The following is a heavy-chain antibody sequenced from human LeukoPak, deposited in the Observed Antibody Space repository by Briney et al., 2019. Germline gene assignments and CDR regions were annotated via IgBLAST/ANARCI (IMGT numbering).Heavy chain of an antibody. CDR2: ISGSGDST. J-gene: IGHJ4*02. CDR3: AAVLTGYYSPLDY. Sequence: GGSLRLSCAASGFTFSSYAMSSVRQAPGKGLEWVSSISGSGDSTYYADSVKGRFTISRDNSKNTLYLLMNSLRAEDTAVYYCAAVLTGYYSPLDYWGQGTLVTVSS. CDR1: GFTFSSYA. V-gene: IGHV3-23*01. D-gene: IGHD3-9*01.